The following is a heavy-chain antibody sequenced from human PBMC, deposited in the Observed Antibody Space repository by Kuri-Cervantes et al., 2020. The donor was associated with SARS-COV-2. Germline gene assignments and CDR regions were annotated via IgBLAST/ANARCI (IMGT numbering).Heavy chain of an antibody. V-gene: IGHV3-64*04. CDR2: ISSNGDST. Sequence: GESLKISCSASGFTFSTYAMHWVRQAPGKGLEYVSGISSNGDSTYYADSVKGRFTISKDNAKTSVYLQMTSLRAEDTALYYCAIDKGRGAFDHWGQGTLVTVSS. CDR3: AIDKGRGAFDH. D-gene: IGHD6-25*01. J-gene: IGHJ4*02. CDR1: GFTFSTYA.